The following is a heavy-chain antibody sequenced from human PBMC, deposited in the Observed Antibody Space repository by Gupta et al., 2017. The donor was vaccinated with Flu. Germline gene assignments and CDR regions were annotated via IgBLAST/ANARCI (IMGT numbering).Heavy chain of an antibody. D-gene: IGHD1-1*01. CDR3: AKGANWAFEI. J-gene: IGHJ3*02. V-gene: IGHV3-23*01. CDR1: GFTFSSYA. CDR2: ISGSGSNT. Sequence: EVQLLESGGGLAQPGGSLRLSCAASGFTFSSYAMRWVRQGPGKGLEWVSTISGSGSNTYYADSVKGRFTISGDSSKKTVYLQMNSLRAEDTAVYYCAKGANWAFEIWGQGTMVTVS.